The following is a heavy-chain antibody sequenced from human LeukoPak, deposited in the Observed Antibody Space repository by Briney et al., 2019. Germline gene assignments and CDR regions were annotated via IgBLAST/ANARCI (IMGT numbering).Heavy chain of an antibody. D-gene: IGHD1-26*01. CDR1: GYTFTTYD. Sequence: ASVKVSCKASGYTFTTYDINWVRQATGHGLEWMGWINANSGASNYVQNLQGRVTMTSDTSISTAYMDLSSLRSDDTAVYYCARGLIVAATTGAFDMWGQGTMVTVSS. CDR2: INANSGAS. V-gene: IGHV1-2*02. J-gene: IGHJ3*02. CDR3: ARGLIVAATTGAFDM.